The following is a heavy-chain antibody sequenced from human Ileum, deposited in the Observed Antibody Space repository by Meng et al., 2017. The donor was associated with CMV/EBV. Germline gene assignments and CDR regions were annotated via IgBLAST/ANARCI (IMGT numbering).Heavy chain of an antibody. CDR1: GFSFSTYG. CDR3: GKDSHSSGWYVDS. Sequence: GGSLRLSCAASGFSFSTYGMHWVRQAPGKGLEWVAFIRHDGSGESYTDSVRGRFTISRDNAKNTLYLQMNSLRAEDTAVYYCGKDSHSSGWYVDSWGQGTQVTVSS. J-gene: IGHJ4*02. D-gene: IGHD6-19*01. V-gene: IGHV3-30*02. CDR2: IRHDGSGE.